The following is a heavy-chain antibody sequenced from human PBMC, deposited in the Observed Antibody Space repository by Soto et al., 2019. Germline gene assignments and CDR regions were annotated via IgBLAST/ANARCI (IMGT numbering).Heavy chain of an antibody. Sequence: QVQLQQWGAGLLKPSETLSLTCAVYGGSFSGYYWSWIRQPPGKGLEWIGEINHSGSTNYNPSLKSRVTISVDTSKHQFSLKLSYVTAADTAVYYCARDHITIFGVVNAFDIWGQGTMVTVSS. D-gene: IGHD3-3*01. CDR3: ARDHITIFGVVNAFDI. V-gene: IGHV4-34*01. CDR1: GGSFSGYY. CDR2: INHSGST. J-gene: IGHJ3*02.